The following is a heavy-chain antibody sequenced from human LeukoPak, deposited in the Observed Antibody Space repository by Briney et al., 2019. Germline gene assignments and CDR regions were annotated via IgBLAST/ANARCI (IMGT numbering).Heavy chain of an antibody. V-gene: IGHV4-39*07. CDR2: IYYSGST. D-gene: IGHD3-22*01. CDR3: ARAGNYYDTSGYSQLLFDY. J-gene: IGHJ4*02. CDR1: GGSISSSSSY. Sequence: SETLSLTFTVSGGSISSSSSYWGWIRQPPGKGLEWIGSIYYSGSTYYNPSLKSRVTISVDTSNNQFSLKLSSVTAADTAVYYCARAGNYYDTSGYSQLLFDYWGQGTLVTVSS.